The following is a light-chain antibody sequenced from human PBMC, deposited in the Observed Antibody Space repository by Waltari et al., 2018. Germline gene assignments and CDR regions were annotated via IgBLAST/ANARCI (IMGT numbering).Light chain of an antibody. CDR1: SSYVGGYNY. CDR2: DIN. Sequence: QSALTQPRSVSGSPGQSVTISCTGTSSYVGGYNYVSCYQQHPDKAPKLIIYDINKRPSGVPDRFSGSKSGNTASLTISGLQAEDEADYYCCSYVGSNIYWVFGGGTKLTVL. CDR3: CSYVGSNIYWV. J-gene: IGLJ3*02. V-gene: IGLV2-11*01.